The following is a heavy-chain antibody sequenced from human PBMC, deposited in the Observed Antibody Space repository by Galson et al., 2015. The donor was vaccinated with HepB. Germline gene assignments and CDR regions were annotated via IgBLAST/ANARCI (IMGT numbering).Heavy chain of an antibody. V-gene: IGHV2-5*01. CDR2: IYWNDDK. CDR1: GFSLSTSGVG. D-gene: IGHD2-15*01. Sequence: PALVKPTQTLTLTCTFSGFSLSTSGVGVGWIRQPPGKALEWLALIYWNDDKRYSPSLKSRLTITKDTSKNQVVLTMTNMDPVDTATYYCAHRQSGGRIQGFDYWGQGTLVTVSS. CDR3: AHRQSGGRIQGFDY. J-gene: IGHJ4*02.